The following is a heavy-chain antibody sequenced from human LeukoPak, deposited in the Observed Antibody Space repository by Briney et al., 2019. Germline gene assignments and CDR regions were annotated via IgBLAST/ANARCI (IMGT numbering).Heavy chain of an antibody. V-gene: IGHV3-74*01. CDR1: GFVFSNYW. D-gene: IGHD3-16*01. J-gene: IGHJ4*02. CDR3: GRDLSWGSTDY. Sequence: PGGSLRLSCAASGFVFSNYWMYWVRQAPGRGLVWVSRINPDGSSIGYADFVRGRFTISRGNAKNTLFLQMNSLTVEDTAMYYCGRDLSWGSTDYWGQGTLVTVSS. CDR2: INPDGSSI.